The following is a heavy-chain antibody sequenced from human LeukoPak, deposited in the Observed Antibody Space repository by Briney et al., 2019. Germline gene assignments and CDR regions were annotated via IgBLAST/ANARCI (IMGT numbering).Heavy chain of an antibody. D-gene: IGHD7-27*01. Sequence: GGSLRLSCAASGFTFSSYAMHWVRQAPGKGLEYVSAISSNGGSTYYANSVKGRFTISRDNSKNTLYLQMGSLRAEDMAVYYCARETTGAYFDYWGQGTLVTVSS. J-gene: IGHJ4*02. CDR3: ARETTGAYFDY. CDR2: ISSNGGST. CDR1: GFTFSSYA. V-gene: IGHV3-64*01.